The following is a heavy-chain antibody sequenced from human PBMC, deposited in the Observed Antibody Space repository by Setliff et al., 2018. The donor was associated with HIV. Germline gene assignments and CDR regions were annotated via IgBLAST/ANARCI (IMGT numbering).Heavy chain of an antibody. CDR1: GFTFSGSA. Sequence: AGSLRLSCAASGFTFSGSAMHWVRQAYGKGLEWVGRIRSKDNSYATSYAASVKGRFTISRDDSKNTAYLHMNSLKTEDTAVYYCTRVHYDFWSGYYHDAFDIWG. D-gene: IGHD3-3*01. CDR3: TRVHYDFWSGYYHDAFDI. CDR2: IRSKDNSYAT. J-gene: IGHJ3*02. V-gene: IGHV3-73*01.